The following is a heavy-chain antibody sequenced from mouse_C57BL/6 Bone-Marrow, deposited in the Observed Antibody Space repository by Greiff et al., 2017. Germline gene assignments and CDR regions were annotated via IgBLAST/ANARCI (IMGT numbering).Heavy chain of an antibody. V-gene: IGHV1-72*01. CDR3: ARRDYGSSYGAMDY. D-gene: IGHD1-1*01. J-gene: IGHJ4*01. CDR2: IDPNSGGT. CDR1: GYTFTSYW. Sequence: QVQLQQPGAELVRPGTSVKLSCKASGYTFTSYWMHWVKQRPGRGLEWIGRIDPNSGGTKYNEKFKSKATLTVDKPSSTAYMQLSSLTSEDSAVYYCARRDYGSSYGAMDYWGQGTSVTVSS.